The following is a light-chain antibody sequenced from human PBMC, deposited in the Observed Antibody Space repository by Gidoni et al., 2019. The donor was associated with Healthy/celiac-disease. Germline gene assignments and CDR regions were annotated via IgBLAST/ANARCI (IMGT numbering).Light chain of an antibody. J-gene: IGKJ1*01. CDR3: QQSYSTPRT. CDR1: QSISSY. V-gene: IGKV1-39*01. CDR2: AAS. Sequence: DIQMTPPPSSLSASVGDSVTITCRASQSISSYLNWYQQKPGKAPKLLIYAASSLQSGVPSRFSGSGSGTDFTLTISSLQPEDFATYYCQQSYSTPRTFGQGTKVEIK.